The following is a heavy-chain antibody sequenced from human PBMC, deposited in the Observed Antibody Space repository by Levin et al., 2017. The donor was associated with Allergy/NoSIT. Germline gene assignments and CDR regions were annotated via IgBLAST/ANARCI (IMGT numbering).Heavy chain of an antibody. V-gene: IGHV3-23*01. CDR3: AKAREGNSGWYFDY. CDR2: VFPSGETT. J-gene: IGHJ4*02. D-gene: IGHD6-19*01. CDR1: GFTFSAYA. Sequence: GESLKISCAASGFTFSAYAMSWVRQAPGKGLEWVSVVFPSGETTYYADSVKGRFTVSRDNSRYTLYLQMNSLRAEDTAVYYCAKAREGNSGWYFDYWGQGTLVTVSS.